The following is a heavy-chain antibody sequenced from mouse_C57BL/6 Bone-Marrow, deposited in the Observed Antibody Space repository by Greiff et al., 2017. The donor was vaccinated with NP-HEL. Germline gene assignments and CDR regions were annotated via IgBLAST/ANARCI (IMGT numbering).Heavy chain of an antibody. CDR1: GYTFTSYW. Sequence: VQLQQPGAELVRPGTSVKLSCKASGYTFTSYWMHWVKQRPGQGLEWIGVIDPSDSYTKYNQKFKGKATLTVDTSSRTAYMQLSSLTSEDSAVYYCAREDYDDPYFDYWGQGTTLTVSS. CDR2: IDPSDSYT. V-gene: IGHV1-59*01. J-gene: IGHJ2*01. D-gene: IGHD2-4*01. CDR3: AREDYDDPYFDY.